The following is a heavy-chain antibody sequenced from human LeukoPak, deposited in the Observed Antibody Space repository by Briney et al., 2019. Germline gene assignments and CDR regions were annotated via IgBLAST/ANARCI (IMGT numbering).Heavy chain of an antibody. V-gene: IGHV4-39*01. CDR2: SYYSGST. Sequence: SETLSLTCTVSGGSISSSSYYWGWIRQPPGKGLEWIGSSYYSGSTYYNPSLKRLVSISVDTSKNQFSLKLSSVTAADTAVYYCASTAGTAMVNYWGQGTLVTVSS. CDR1: GGSISSSSYY. J-gene: IGHJ4*02. CDR3: ASTAGTAMVNY. D-gene: IGHD5-18*01.